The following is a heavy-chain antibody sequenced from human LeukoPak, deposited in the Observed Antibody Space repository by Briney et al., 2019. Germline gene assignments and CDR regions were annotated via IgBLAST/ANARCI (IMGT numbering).Heavy chain of an antibody. V-gene: IGHV1-46*01. Sequence: ASVKVSCKASGYTFTSYYMHWVRQAPGQGLEWMGIINPSGGSTSYAQKFQGRVTMTRDMSTSTVYMELSSLRSEDTAVYYCARGRVVQAARPPGYYYMDVWGKGTTVTVSS. D-gene: IGHD6-6*01. CDR1: GYTFTSYY. CDR3: ARGRVVQAARPPGYYYMDV. J-gene: IGHJ6*03. CDR2: INPSGGST.